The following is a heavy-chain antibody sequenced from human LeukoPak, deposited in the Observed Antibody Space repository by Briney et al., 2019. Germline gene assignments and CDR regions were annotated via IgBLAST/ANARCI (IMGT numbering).Heavy chain of an antibody. Sequence: PSETLSLTCTVSGGSISSSSYYWGWIRQPPGKGLEWIGSIYYSGSTYYNPSLKSRVTISVDTSKNQFSLKLSSVTAADTAVYYCARVQGLPLWGQGTLVTVSS. CDR2: IYYSGST. J-gene: IGHJ4*02. CDR3: ARVQGLPL. D-gene: IGHD5-18*01. V-gene: IGHV4-39*07. CDR1: GGSISSSSYY.